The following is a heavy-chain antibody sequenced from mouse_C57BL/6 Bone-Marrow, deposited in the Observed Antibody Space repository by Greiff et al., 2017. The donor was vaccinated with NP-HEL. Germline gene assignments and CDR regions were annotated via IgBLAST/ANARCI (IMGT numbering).Heavy chain of an antibody. CDR3: ARGLKIYGSSYLAWFAY. CDR1: GYTFTSYW. Sequence: QVQLKQSGAELAKPGASVKLSCKASGYTFTSYWMHWVKQRPGQGLEWIGYINPSSGYTKYNQKFKDKATLTADKSSSTAYMQLSSLTYEDSAVYYCARGLKIYGSSYLAWFAYWGQGTLVTVSA. CDR2: INPSSGYT. J-gene: IGHJ3*01. V-gene: IGHV1-7*01. D-gene: IGHD1-1*01.